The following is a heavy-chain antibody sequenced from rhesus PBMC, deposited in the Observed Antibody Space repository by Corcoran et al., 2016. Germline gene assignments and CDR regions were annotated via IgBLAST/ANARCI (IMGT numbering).Heavy chain of an antibody. J-gene: IGHJ4*01. D-gene: IGHD3-34*01. V-gene: IGHV4S7*01. CDR1: GGSISGGYG. CDR3: ARTLGDWGENFDY. CDR2: SYSSNGNT. Sequence: QVQLQESGPGLLKPSDTLSLTCAVSGGSISGGYGLGWLRPPPGTGREWIGSSYSSNGNTYYNPSLKSRVTISTDTSKNQFSLKLSSVTAADTAVYYCARTLGDWGENFDYWGQGVLVTVSS.